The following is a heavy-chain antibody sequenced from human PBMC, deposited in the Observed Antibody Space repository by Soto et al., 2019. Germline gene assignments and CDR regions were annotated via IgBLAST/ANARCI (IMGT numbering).Heavy chain of an antibody. CDR2: LYSDGNL. V-gene: IGHV3-53*01. Sequence: GSLRLSCAASGFTVRSKYMAWVRQAPGKGLEWVSVLYSDGNLYYTDSVKGRFTISRDNSENTLYLQMNSLRTEDTAVYYCATVFTPFAFDYWGQGTLVTVSS. D-gene: IGHD3-10*01. CDR3: ATVFTPFAFDY. J-gene: IGHJ4*02. CDR1: GFTVRSKY.